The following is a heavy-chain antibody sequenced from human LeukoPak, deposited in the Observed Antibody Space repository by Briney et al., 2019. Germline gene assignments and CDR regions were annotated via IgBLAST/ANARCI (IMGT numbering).Heavy chain of an antibody. CDR2: MNPNSGNT. CDR1: GYTFTSYD. CDR3: ALFLYSSGWYGVY. J-gene: IGHJ4*02. V-gene: IGHV1-8*01. Sequence: ASVKVSCKASGYTFTSYDINWVRQATGQGLEWMGWMNPNSGNTGYAQKFQGRVTMTRNTSISTAYMELSSLRSEDTAVYYCALFLYSSGWYGVYWGQGTLVTVSS. D-gene: IGHD6-19*01.